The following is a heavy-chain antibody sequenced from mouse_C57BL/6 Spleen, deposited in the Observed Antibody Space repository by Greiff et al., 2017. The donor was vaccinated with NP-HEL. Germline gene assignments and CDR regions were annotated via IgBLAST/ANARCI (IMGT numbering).Heavy chain of an antibody. CDR1: GFTFSSYA. J-gene: IGHJ3*01. CDR3: TRDLDGYPFAY. D-gene: IGHD2-3*01. V-gene: IGHV5-9-1*02. CDR2: ISSGGDYI. Sequence: EVMLVESGEGLVKPGGSLKLSCAASGFTFSSYAMSWVRQTPEKRLEWVAYISSGGDYIYYADTVKGRFTISRDNARNTLYLQMSSLKSEDTAMYYCTRDLDGYPFAYWGQGTLVTVSA.